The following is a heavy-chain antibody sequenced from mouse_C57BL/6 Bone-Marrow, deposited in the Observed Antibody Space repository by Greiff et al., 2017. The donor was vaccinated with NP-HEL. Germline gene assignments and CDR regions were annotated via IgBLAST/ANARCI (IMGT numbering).Heavy chain of an antibody. CDR2: IDPSDSYT. CDR3: AREDGGNWVVQYYYDY. Sequence: LQQPGAELVMPGASVKLSCKASGYTFTSYWMHWVKQRPGQGLEWIGEIDPSDSYTNYNQKFKGKSTLTVDKSSSTAYMQLSSLTSEDAAVYYSAREDGGNWVVQYYYDYWGQGNTLTVSA. CDR1: GYTFTSYW. J-gene: IGHJ2*01. D-gene: IGHD4-1*01. V-gene: IGHV1-69*01.